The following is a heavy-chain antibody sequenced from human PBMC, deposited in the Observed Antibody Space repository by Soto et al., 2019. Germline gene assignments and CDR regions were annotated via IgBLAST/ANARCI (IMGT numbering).Heavy chain of an antibody. D-gene: IGHD2-8*01. CDR1: GYKFTTYF. Sequence: QVQLVQSGAEVKKPGASVKVACKASGYKFTTYFIHWVRQAPGQGLEWMGMIHPSGDTGYGQKFRGRVTMTIDTSTTTANMELRNLTSEDTAIYFSVRGYCTTTPCSGDFQHWGQGNLVTVSS. V-gene: IGHV1-46*01. CDR2: IHPSGDT. J-gene: IGHJ1*01. CDR3: VRGYCTTTPCSGDFQH.